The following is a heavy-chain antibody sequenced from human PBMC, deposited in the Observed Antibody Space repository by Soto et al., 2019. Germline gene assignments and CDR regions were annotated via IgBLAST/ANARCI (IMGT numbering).Heavy chain of an antibody. V-gene: IGHV4-59*08. CDR1: GGSISSYY. Sequence: PSETLSLTCTVSGGSISSYYWSWIRQPPGKGLEWIGYIYYSWSTNYNPSLKSRVTISVDTSKNQFSLKLSSVTAADTAVYYCSRHLHHRHDAFDFWGKGTMVTGSS. CDR3: SRHLHHRHDAFDF. J-gene: IGHJ3*01. CDR2: IYYSWST.